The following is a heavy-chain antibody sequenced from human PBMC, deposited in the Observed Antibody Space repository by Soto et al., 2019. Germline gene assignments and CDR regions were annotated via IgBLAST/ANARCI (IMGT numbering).Heavy chain of an antibody. Sequence: EVQLLESGGGLVQPGGSLRLSCAASGFTFSSYAMSWVRQAPGKGLEWVSAISGSGGSTYYADSVKGRFTISRDNSKNTLYLQMNSLRAEDTGVYYCAKDQLWCGELLPLFDYWGQGALVTVSS. CDR2: ISGSGGST. CDR3: AKDQLWCGELLPLFDY. J-gene: IGHJ4*02. CDR1: GFTFSSYA. D-gene: IGHD3-10*01. V-gene: IGHV3-23*01.